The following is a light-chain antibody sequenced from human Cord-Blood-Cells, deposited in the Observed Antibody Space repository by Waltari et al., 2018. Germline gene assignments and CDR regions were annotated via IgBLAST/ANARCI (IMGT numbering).Light chain of an antibody. CDR3: MQGIHLWT. V-gene: IGKV2-29*02. Sequence: DIVMTQTPLSLSVTPGQPASISCKSSQSLLHSDGKTYLAWYLQKPGQSPQLLIYEVSRRCSGVPDRFGGSGSGTDFTRNISRVEAEDVGVYYGMQGIHLWTFGQGTKVEIK. CDR1: QSLLHSDGKTY. J-gene: IGKJ1*01. CDR2: EVS.